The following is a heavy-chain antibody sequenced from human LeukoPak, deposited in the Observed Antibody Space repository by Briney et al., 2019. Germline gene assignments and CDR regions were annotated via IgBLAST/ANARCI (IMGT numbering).Heavy chain of an antibody. D-gene: IGHD3-22*01. CDR2: ISGSADLT. CDR3: AKDQPPANYYDSSGPVGFDY. CDR1: GFTFSTYA. J-gene: IGHJ4*02. V-gene: IGHV3-23*01. Sequence: GGSLRLSCAASGFTFSTYAMSWVRQAPGKGLEWVSGISGSADLTYHADSVEGRFTISRDNSKNTMYLQMNSLRAEDTAVYYCAKDQPPANYYDSSGPVGFDYWGQGTLVTVSS.